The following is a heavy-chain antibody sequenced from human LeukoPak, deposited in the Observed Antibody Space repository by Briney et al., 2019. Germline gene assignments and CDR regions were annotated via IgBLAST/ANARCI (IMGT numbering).Heavy chain of an antibody. D-gene: IGHD5-24*01. CDR3: ARGKWLQLYY. CDR2: INHSGST. CDR1: GGSFSGYY. V-gene: IGHV4-34*01. Sequence: SETLSLTCAVYGGSFSGYYWSWIRQPPGKGLEWIGEINHSGSTNYNPSLKSRVTISVDTSKNQFSLKLGSVTAADTAVYYCARGKWLQLYYWGQGTLVTVSS. J-gene: IGHJ4*02.